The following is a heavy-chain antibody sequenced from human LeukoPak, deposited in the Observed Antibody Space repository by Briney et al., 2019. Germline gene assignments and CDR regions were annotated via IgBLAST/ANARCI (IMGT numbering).Heavy chain of an antibody. CDR3: ARDRLDF. Sequence: PGGSLRLSCAASGFTFSDYWMSWVRQAPGKWLEWVANIKQEGSEKYYVDSEKGRFTISRDNAKNSLYLQMNSLRAEDTAVYYCARDRLDFWGQGTLVTVSS. V-gene: IGHV3-7*01. CDR2: IKQEGSEK. J-gene: IGHJ4*02. CDR1: GFTFSDYW.